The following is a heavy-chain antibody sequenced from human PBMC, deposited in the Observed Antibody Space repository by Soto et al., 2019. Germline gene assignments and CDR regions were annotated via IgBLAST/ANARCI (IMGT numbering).Heavy chain of an antibody. V-gene: IGHV4-59*08. CDR3: ASPGRDWGSLDY. J-gene: IGHJ4*02. D-gene: IGHD7-27*01. CDR2: IYYGGST. CDR1: GDSISTYY. Sequence: QVQLQESGPGLVKPSETLSLTCTVSGDSISTYYWTWIRQSPGKGLEWIAFIYYGGSTNYNPPLKSRVTISVDTSKNQFSLKLNSVTAADTAVYYCASPGRDWGSLDYWGQGTLVTVSS.